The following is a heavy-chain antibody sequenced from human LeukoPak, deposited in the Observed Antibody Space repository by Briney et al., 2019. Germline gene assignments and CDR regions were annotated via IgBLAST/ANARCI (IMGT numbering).Heavy chain of an antibody. D-gene: IGHD6-13*01. V-gene: IGHV1-8*01. J-gene: IGHJ4*02. CDR1: GYTFTSYD. CDR3: ARGYSSSWYPY. CDR2: MNPNSGNT. Sequence: VASVKVSCKASGYTFTSYDINWVRQATGQGLEWMGWMNPNSGNTGYAQKLQGRVTMTTDTSTSTAYMELRSLRSDDTAVYYCARGYSSSWYPYWGQGTLVTVSS.